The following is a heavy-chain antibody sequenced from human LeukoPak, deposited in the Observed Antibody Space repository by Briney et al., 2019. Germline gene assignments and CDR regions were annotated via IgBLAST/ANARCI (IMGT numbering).Heavy chain of an antibody. CDR2: VFYSGST. V-gene: IGHV4-59*12. Sequence: SETLSLTCTVSGGSISSYYWSWIRQPPGKGLEWIGYVFYSGSTNYNPSLKSRVTISVDTSKNQFSLKLSSVTAADTAVYYCARLKARSHFGYWGQGTLVTVSS. D-gene: IGHD5-12*01. CDR3: ARLKARSHFGY. CDR1: GGSISSYY. J-gene: IGHJ4*02.